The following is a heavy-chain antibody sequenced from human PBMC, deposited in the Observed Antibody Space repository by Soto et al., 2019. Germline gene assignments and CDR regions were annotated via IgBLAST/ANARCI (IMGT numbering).Heavy chain of an antibody. CDR2: IYYSGST. CDR3: ARLGGYCSSTSCYGYYGMDV. J-gene: IGHJ6*02. D-gene: IGHD2-2*01. Sequence: SETLSLTCTVSGGSISSSSYYWGWIRQPPGKGLERIGSIYYSGSTNYNPSLESRVTISVDTSRNQFSLKVSSVTAADTAVYYCARLGGYCSSTSCYGYYGMDVWGQGTTVTVSS. CDR1: GGSISSSSYY. V-gene: IGHV4-39*01.